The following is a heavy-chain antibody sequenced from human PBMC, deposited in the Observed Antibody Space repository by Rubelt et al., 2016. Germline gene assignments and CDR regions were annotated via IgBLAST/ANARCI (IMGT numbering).Heavy chain of an antibody. CDR3: ARAGIAAAGYYYYGMDV. D-gene: IGHD6-13*01. J-gene: IGHJ6*02. V-gene: IGHV4-59*01. Sequence: IYYSVSTNYNPSLKSRVTISVDTSKNQFSLKLSSVTAADTAVYYCARAGIAAAGYYYYGMDVWGQGTTVTVSS. CDR2: IYYSVST.